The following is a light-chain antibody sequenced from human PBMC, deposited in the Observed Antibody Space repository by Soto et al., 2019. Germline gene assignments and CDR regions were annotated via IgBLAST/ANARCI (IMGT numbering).Light chain of an antibody. J-gene: IGLJ1*01. CDR2: EVN. CDR3: SSYAGSSNV. V-gene: IGLV2-8*01. CDR1: SSDVGGYNY. Sequence: QSVLTQPPSASGSPGQSVAISCTGTSSDVGGYNYVSWYQQHPGKAPKLMIYEVNKRPSGVPDRFSVSKSGNTASLTVSGLQDEDEADCYCSSYAGSSNVFGTGTKVTVL.